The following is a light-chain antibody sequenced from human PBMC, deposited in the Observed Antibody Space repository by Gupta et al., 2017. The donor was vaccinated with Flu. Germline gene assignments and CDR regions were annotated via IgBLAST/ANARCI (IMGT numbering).Light chain of an antibody. CDR2: DDS. J-gene: IGLJ3*02. V-gene: IGLV3-21*03. CDR1: NVGDTS. CDR3: QVWDSSSDHWV. Sequence: SYVLTQPSSVSVAAGKTARITCGGNNVGDTSVHWYQQKPGQAPVLVVSDDSDRPPGIPERVSGSKSGNTATLTISRVEAGDEADYYCQVWDSSSDHWVFGGGTKLNVL.